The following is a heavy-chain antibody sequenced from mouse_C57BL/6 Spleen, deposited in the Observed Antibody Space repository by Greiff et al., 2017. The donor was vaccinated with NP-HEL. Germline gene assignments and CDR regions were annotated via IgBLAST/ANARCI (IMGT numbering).Heavy chain of an antibody. CDR2: IYPGDGDT. CDR1: GYAFSSYW. J-gene: IGHJ4*01. Sequence: VQLVESGAELVKPGASVKISCKASGYAFSSYWMNWVKQRPGKGLEWIGQIYPGDGDTNYNGKFKGKATLTADKSSSTAYMQLSSLTSEDSAVYFCAKGRYDGYFYAMDYWGQGTSVTVSS. D-gene: IGHD2-3*01. V-gene: IGHV1-80*01. CDR3: AKGRYDGYFYAMDY.